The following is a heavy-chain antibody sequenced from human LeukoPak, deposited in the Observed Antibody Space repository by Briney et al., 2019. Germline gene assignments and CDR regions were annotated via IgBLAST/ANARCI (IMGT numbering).Heavy chain of an antibody. CDR1: GGSISSNSYY. CDR3: ARLSAIPPLVVVPAAMDY. D-gene: IGHD2-2*01. V-gene: IGHV4-39*01. J-gene: IGHJ4*02. Sequence: SETLSLTCTVSGGSISSNSYYWGWIRQPPGKGLEWIGSIYYSGSTYYNPSLKSRVTISVDTSKNQFSLKLSSVTAADTAVYYCARLSAIPPLVVVPAAMDYWGQGTLVTVSS. CDR2: IYYSGST.